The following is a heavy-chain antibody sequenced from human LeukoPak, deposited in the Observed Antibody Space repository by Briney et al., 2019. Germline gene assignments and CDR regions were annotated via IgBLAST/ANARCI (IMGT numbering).Heavy chain of an antibody. J-gene: IGHJ4*02. CDR2: IIPIFGTA. D-gene: IGHD6-13*01. CDR3: ASTYSSSWYGLDYFDY. CDR1: GGTFSSYA. V-gene: IGHV1-69*13. Sequence: SVKVSCKASGGTFSSYAISWVRQAPGQGLEWMGGIIPIFGTANYAQKFQGRVTITADESTSTAYMELSSLRSEDTAVYCCASTYSSSWYGLDYFDYWGQGTLVTVSS.